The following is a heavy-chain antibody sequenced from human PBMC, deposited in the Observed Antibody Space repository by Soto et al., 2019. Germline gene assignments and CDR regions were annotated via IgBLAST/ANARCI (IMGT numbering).Heavy chain of an antibody. CDR2: IQYDGSKK. Sequence: MQLVESGGGVVQPGRSLRLSCEASGFTFRNYGMHWVRQTPVKGLEWVAGIQYDGSKKYYAESVKGRFTISRDNSKNKLYLEVDSLRADDMAVYYCAKDLEVVGANRWGYDSWGQGTLFTVSS. CDR3: AKDLEVVGANRWGYDS. D-gene: IGHD1-26*01. J-gene: IGHJ5*01. CDR1: GFTFRNYG. V-gene: IGHV3-33*06.